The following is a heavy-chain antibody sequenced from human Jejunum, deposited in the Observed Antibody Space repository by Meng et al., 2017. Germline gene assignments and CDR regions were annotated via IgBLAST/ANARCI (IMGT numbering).Heavy chain of an antibody. CDR3: ARDNWGSLDY. J-gene: IGHJ4*02. D-gene: IGHD7-27*01. CDR2: GST. V-gene: IGHV4-61*01. CDR1: GGSVSSTNDG. Sequence: HPQESRPVLVQPSESLSLTCTVSGGSVSSTNDGWGGIRQPPGKGLEWIGYGSTNHNPSLKSRVTISVDTSKNQFFLTLNSVTAADTAIYYCARDNWGSLDYWGQGILVTVSS.